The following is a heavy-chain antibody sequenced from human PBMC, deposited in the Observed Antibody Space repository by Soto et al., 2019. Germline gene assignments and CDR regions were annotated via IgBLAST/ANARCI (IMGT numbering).Heavy chain of an antibody. Sequence: GGSLRLSCAASGFTFSNYAMHWVRQAPGKGLEWVTVISYDGSNEYYADSVKGRFTISRDNSKNTLYLQMNSLTAEDTAVYYCARSRDGYSFYFYYGMDGWGQGTTVTSP. V-gene: IGHV3-30-3*01. D-gene: IGHD4-4*01. J-gene: IGHJ6*02. CDR3: ARSRDGYSFYFYYGMDG. CDR2: ISYDGSNE. CDR1: GFTFSNYA.